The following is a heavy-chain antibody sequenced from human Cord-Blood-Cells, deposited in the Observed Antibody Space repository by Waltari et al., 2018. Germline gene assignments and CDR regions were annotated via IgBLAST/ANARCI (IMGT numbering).Heavy chain of an antibody. CDR2: INHSGST. CDR1: RGSFSGYY. D-gene: IGHD6-6*01. CDR3: ARILYSSSSYYYYYMDV. J-gene: IGHJ6*03. Sequence: QVQLQPWGAGLLKPSETLSLTCAVYRGSFSGYYWSGTRQPPGKGLEWIGEINHSGSTNYNPSLKSRVTISVDTSKNQFSLKLSSVTAADTAVYYCARILYSSSSYYYYYMDVWGKGTTVTVSS. V-gene: IGHV4-34*01.